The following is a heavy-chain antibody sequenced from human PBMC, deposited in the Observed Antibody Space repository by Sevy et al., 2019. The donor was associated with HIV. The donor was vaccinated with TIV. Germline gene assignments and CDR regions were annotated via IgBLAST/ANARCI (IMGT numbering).Heavy chain of an antibody. Sequence: GGSLRLSCAASGFTFSNYGVLWVRQAPGKGLEWVAVISYDGSNKYYADSVKGRFTISRDNSKNTLYLQMNSLRAEDTAVYYCAREIAVAAIYYYYGMDVWGQGTTVTVSS. D-gene: IGHD6-19*01. CDR1: GFTFSNYG. J-gene: IGHJ6*02. CDR2: ISYDGSNK. V-gene: IGHV3-30*03. CDR3: AREIAVAAIYYYYGMDV.